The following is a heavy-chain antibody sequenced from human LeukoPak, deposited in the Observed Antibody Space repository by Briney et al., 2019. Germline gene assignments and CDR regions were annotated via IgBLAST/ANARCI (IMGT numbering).Heavy chain of an antibody. V-gene: IGHV1-2*02. D-gene: IGHD4-23*01. CDR3: ARDLYGGTSATFDY. J-gene: IGHJ4*02. Sequence: ASVKVSCKASGYTFTGHYIHWVRQAPGQGLEWMGWINPNSGGTYYAQKFQGRVTMTSDTSISSAYMELSRLRSDDRAVYYCARDLYGGTSATFDYWGQGTLVTVSS. CDR1: GYTFTGHY. CDR2: INPNSGGT.